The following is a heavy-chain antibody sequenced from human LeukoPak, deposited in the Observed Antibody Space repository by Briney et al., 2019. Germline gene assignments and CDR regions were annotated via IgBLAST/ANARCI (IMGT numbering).Heavy chain of an antibody. V-gene: IGHV3-33*08. Sequence: GGSLRLSCAASGFTFSSYSMNWVRQAPGKGLEWVAVIWYDGSNKYYADSVKGRFTISRDNSKNTLYLQMNSLRAEDTAVYYCARGPIFGVVSKFDYWGQGTLVTVSS. CDR1: GFTFSSYS. J-gene: IGHJ4*02. CDR2: IWYDGSNK. CDR3: ARGPIFGVVSKFDY. D-gene: IGHD3-3*01.